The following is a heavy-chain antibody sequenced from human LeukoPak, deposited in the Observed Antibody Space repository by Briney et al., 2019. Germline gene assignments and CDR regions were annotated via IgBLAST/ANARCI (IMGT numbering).Heavy chain of an antibody. V-gene: IGHV1-18*01. CDR3: ARAGGSYFMSWFDP. J-gene: IGHJ5*02. CDR2: ISAYNGNT. CDR1: GYTFTSYG. Sequence: AASVKVSCKASGYTFTSYGISWVRHAPGQGLELMGWISAYNGNTNYAQKLQGRVTMTTDTSTSTAYMELRSLRSDDTAVYYCARAGGSYFMSWFDPWGQGTLVTVSS. D-gene: IGHD1-26*01.